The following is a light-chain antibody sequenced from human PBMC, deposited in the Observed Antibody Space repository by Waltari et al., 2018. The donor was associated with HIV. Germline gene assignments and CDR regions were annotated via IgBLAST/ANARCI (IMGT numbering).Light chain of an antibody. CDR2: SDN. V-gene: IGLV1-44*01. J-gene: IGLJ2*01. Sequence: QSVLTQPPSASGTPGQRVTMSCSGSSSNIGRTSVNWYQQLPGTAPKLLNYSDNQRPSGVHDRFSGSKSGTSGSLAISGLQSEDEAVYYCASWEDSLNGVVFGGGTKLTVL. CDR3: ASWEDSLNGVV. CDR1: SSNIGRTS.